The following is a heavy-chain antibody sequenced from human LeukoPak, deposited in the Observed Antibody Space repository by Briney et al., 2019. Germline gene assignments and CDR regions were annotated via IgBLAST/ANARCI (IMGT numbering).Heavy chain of an antibody. J-gene: IGHJ5*02. CDR1: GGSINSGNYY. Sequence: SQTLSLTCTVSGGSINSGNYYWSWIRQPAGKGLEWIGRIYTSGSTNYNPSLKSRVTISVDTSKNQFSLKLSSVTAADTAVYYCASSYGWFDPWGQGTLVTVSS. D-gene: IGHD3-10*01. V-gene: IGHV4-61*02. CDR2: IYTSGST. CDR3: ASSYGWFDP.